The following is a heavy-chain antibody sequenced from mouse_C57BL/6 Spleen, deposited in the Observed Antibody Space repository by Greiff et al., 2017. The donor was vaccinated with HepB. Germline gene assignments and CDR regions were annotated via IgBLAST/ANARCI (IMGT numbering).Heavy chain of an antibody. CDR1: GYSITSGYY. Sequence: EVKLQESGPGLVKPSQSLSLTCSVTGYSITSGYYWNWIRQFPGNKLEWMGYISYDGSNNYNPSLKNRISITRDTSKNQFFLKLNSVTTEDTATYYCARDDGSRGFDYWGQGTTLTVSS. CDR2: ISYDGSN. J-gene: IGHJ2*01. D-gene: IGHD1-1*01. V-gene: IGHV3-6*01. CDR3: ARDDGSRGFDY.